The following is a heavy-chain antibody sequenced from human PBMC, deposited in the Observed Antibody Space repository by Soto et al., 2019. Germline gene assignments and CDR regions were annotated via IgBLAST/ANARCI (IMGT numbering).Heavy chain of an antibody. V-gene: IGHV1-8*01. D-gene: IGHD2-15*01. Sequence: GXSVKLSCTASGYSFTSYDINWVRQATGQGLEWMGWMNPNSGNTGYAQKFQGRVTMTRNTSISTAYMELSSLRSEDTAVYYCERSYSYTRDAFDISGQRTMVTV. CDR1: GYSFTSYD. J-gene: IGHJ3*02. CDR2: MNPNSGNT. CDR3: ERSYSYTRDAFDI.